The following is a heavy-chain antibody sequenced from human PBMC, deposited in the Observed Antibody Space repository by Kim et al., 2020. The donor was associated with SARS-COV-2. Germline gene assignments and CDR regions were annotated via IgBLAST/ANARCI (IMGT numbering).Heavy chain of an antibody. V-gene: IGHV4-4*07. CDR3: ARDKDRKGAFDI. J-gene: IGHJ3*02. Sequence: FDPSRKSKVTMSVVTSKNQFSLKLSSVTAADTAVYYCARDKDRKGAFDIWGQGTMVTVSS.